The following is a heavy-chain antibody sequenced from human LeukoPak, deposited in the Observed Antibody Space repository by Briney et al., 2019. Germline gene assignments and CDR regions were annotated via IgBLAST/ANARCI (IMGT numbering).Heavy chain of an antibody. J-gene: IGHJ4*02. CDR3: TRLYRPPQLWYDY. CDR1: GYRFTSYW. CDR2: IYPGDSDT. V-gene: IGHV5-51*01. D-gene: IGHD5-18*01. Sequence: GASLKISCKGSGYRFTSYWIAWRRQMPGEGLEWMGSIYPGDSDTRYSPSFQGQVTISADKSISTAYLQWSSLKAAETAMYYCTRLYRPPQLWYDYWGQGTLVTVSS.